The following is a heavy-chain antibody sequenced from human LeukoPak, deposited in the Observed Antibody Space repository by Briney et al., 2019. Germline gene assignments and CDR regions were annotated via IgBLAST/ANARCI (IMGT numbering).Heavy chain of an antibody. Sequence: SETLSLTCTVSGGSISSYYWSWIRQPPGKGLEWIGYIYYSGSTNYNPSLKSRVTISVDTSKNQFSLKLSSVTAADTAVYYCARVPGITGTTLWYFYLGGRGPLVTFS. J-gene: IGHJ2*01. CDR3: ARVPGITGTTLWYFYL. D-gene: IGHD1-7*01. CDR1: GGSISSYY. V-gene: IGHV4-59*01. CDR2: IYYSGST.